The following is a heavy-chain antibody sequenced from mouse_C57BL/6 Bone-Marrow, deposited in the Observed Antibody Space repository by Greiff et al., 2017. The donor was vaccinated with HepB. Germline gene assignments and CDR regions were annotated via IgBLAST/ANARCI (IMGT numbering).Heavy chain of an antibody. CDR2: IYPRSGNT. J-gene: IGHJ1*03. V-gene: IGHV1-81*01. CDR3: ARWGIITTVVASNWYFDV. D-gene: IGHD1-1*01. Sequence: VQLQQSGAELARPGASVKLSCKASGYTFTSYGISWVKQRTGQGLEWIGEIYPRSGNTYYNEKFKGKATLTADKSSSTAYMELRSLTSEDSAVYFCARWGIITTVVASNWYFDVWGTGTTVTVSS. CDR1: GYTFTSYG.